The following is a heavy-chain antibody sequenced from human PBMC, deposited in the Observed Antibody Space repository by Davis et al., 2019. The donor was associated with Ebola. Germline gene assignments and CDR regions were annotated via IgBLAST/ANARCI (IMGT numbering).Heavy chain of an antibody. Sequence: GESLKISCAASGFTFSSYDMHWVRQATGKGLEWVSAIGTAGDTYYPGSVKGRFTISRENAKNSLYLQMSSLTAGDTAVYYCVRGSYKGFDSWGQGALVTVSS. D-gene: IGHD3-10*01. J-gene: IGHJ5*01. V-gene: IGHV3-13*01. CDR3: VRGSYKGFDS. CDR1: GFTFSSYD. CDR2: IGTAGDT.